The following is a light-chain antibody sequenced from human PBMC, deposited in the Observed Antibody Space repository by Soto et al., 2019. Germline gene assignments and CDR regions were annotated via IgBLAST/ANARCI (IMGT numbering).Light chain of an antibody. CDR1: LGISSY. Sequence: IPLTQSPSSLSASVGDRVTITCRASLGISSYLAWYQQKPGQAPKLLIYAASTLQSGVPSRFSGSGSVTDFTLTISSLQPGDFATYYCQQLNSYPWTFGQGTKVEIK. V-gene: IGKV1-9*01. J-gene: IGKJ1*01. CDR3: QQLNSYPWT. CDR2: AAS.